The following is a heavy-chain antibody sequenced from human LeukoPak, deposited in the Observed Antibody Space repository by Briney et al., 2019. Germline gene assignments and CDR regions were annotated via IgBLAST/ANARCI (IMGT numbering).Heavy chain of an antibody. CDR1: GGSISSGGYS. V-gene: IGHV4-30-2*01. Sequence: PSQTLSLTCAVSGGSISSGGYSWSWIRQPPGKGLEWIGYIYHSGSTYYNPSLKSRVTISVGRSKNQFSLKLSSVTAADTAVYYCARASTGGRVATIAFDIWGQGTMVTVSS. CDR3: ARASTGGRVATIAFDI. D-gene: IGHD5-12*01. CDR2: IYHSGST. J-gene: IGHJ3*02.